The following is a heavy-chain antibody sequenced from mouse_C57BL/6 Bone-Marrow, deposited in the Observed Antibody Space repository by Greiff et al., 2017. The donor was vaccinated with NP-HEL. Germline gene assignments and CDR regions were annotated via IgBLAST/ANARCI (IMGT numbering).Heavy chain of an antibody. D-gene: IGHD1-1*02. CDR3: TTYYYSDAMDY. CDR2: IDPENGDT. V-gene: IGHV14-4*01. J-gene: IGHJ4*01. CDR1: GFNIQDDY. Sequence: EVQLQQSGAELVRPGASVKLSCTASGFNIQDDYMHWVKQRPEQGLEWIGWIDPENGDTEYASKFQGKATITADTSSNTAYLQLSSLTSEDTAVYYCTTYYYSDAMDYWGQGTSVTVSS.